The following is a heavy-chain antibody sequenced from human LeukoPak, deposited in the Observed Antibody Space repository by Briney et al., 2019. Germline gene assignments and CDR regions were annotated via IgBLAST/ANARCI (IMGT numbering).Heavy chain of an antibody. CDR2: IIPIFGTT. J-gene: IGHJ4*02. CDR1: GGTFSSYA. D-gene: IGHD3-10*01. CDR3: ARGSYYYGSGSSYPWEYFDY. Sequence: SVKVSCKASGGTFSSYAISWVRQAPGQGLEWMGGIIPIFGTTDYAQKFQGRVTITADKSTSTAYMELSSLRSEDTAVYYCARGSYYYGSGSSYPWEYFDYWGRGTLVTVSS. V-gene: IGHV1-69*06.